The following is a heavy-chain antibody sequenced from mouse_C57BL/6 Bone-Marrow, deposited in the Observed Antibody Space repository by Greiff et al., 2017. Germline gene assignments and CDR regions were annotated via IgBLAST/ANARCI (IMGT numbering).Heavy chain of an antibody. Sequence: EVKLQESGPGLVKPSQSLSLTCSVTGYSITSGYYWNWIRQFPGNKLEWMGYISYDGSNNYNPSLKNRISITRDTSKNQFFLKLNSVTTEDTATYYCARARATPPWFAYWGQGTLVTVSA. J-gene: IGHJ3*01. CDR3: ARARATPPWFAY. CDR1: GYSITSGYY. CDR2: ISYDGSN. D-gene: IGHD1-1*01. V-gene: IGHV3-6*01.